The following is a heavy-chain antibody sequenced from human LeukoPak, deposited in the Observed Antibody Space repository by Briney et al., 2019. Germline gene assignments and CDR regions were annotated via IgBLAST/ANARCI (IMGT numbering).Heavy chain of an antibody. CDR3: ARTIHRPPYYYYYRDV. J-gene: IGHJ6*03. Sequence: SETLSLTCTVSGGSVSRYYWSWVRQPPGKGLEWVGHIYDNGSTNPGSPNYKPPLNISADISVNPFKSQFSLNLTSVTAVDQAMCFCARTIHRPPYYYYYRDVGGKGTTVTVSS. D-gene: IGHD3-3*01. CDR2: IYDNGST. CDR1: GGSVSRYY. V-gene: IGHV4-59*02.